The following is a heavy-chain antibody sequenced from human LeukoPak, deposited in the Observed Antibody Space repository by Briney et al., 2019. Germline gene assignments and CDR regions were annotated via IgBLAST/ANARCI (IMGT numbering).Heavy chain of an antibody. CDR2: IYTSVNT. V-gene: IGHV4-59*10. Sequence: PSETLSLTCPVYGGSISSYYCSWIRQPAGRGMEWIGCIYTSVNTNYSPSIKSRVTMSLAKSKDQFSLKLSSVTAAHTAVYYCARGTTFDQWGQGTLVTVSS. CDR3: ARGTTFDQ. J-gene: IGHJ4*02. CDR1: GGSISSYY. D-gene: IGHD1-1*01.